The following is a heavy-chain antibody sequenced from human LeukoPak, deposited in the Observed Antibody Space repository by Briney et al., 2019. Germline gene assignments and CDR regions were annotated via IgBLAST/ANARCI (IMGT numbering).Heavy chain of an antibody. CDR1: GGSISSYY. D-gene: IGHD2-15*01. CDR3: ALVHCSGGSCYFP. V-gene: IGHV4-4*07. J-gene: IGHJ5*02. CDR2: IYTSGST. Sequence: SETLSLTCTVSGGSISSYYWSWIRQPAGKGLEWIGRIYTSGSTNYNPSLKSRVTMSVDTSKNQFSLKLSSATAADTAVYYCALVHCSGGSCYFPWGQGTLVTVSS.